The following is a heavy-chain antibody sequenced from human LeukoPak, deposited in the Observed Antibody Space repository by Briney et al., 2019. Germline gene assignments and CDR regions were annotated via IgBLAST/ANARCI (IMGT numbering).Heavy chain of an antibody. Sequence: GASVKVSCKASGYTFTSYDINWVLQATGQGLEWMGWMSPNSGNTGYEQKFQGRVTMTRNTSISTAYMELSSLRSDDTAVYYCAGGYDTGRTPLGYWGQGTLVTVSS. V-gene: IGHV1-8*01. J-gene: IGHJ4*02. CDR2: MSPNSGNT. CDR1: GYTFTSYD. D-gene: IGHD1-1*01. CDR3: AGGYDTGRTPLGY.